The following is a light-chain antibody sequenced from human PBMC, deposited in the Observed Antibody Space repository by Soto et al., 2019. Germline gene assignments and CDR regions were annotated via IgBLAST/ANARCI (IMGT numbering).Light chain of an antibody. CDR2: LDSDGRH. J-gene: IGLJ2*01. CDR3: QTWGTGIHEI. V-gene: IGLV4-69*01. Sequence: QSVLTQSPSASASQGASVKLTCTLSSGRYTYIIAWHQQQPGRGPRYLLSLDSDGRHNKGAGIPDRFSGSSSGAERYLTISRLQSEDEADYYCQTWGTGIHEIFGGGTKLTVL. CDR1: SGRYTYI.